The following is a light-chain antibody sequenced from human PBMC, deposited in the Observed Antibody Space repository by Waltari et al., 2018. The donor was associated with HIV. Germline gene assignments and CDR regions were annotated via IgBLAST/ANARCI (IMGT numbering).Light chain of an antibody. V-gene: IGKV3-20*01. CDR2: GAS. CDR1: QSVTSSF. J-gene: IGKJ4*01. CDR3: QQYGSSPLT. Sequence: EIVLTQSPGTLSLSPGERATLSCRASQSVTSSFLSWYQQKPGQAPRLLIYGASSRATGIPDRFSGGGSGTDFTLTISILEPEDFAVYYCQQYGSSPLTFGGGTKVDIK.